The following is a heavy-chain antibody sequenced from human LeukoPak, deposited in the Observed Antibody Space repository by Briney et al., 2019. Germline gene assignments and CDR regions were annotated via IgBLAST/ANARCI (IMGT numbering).Heavy chain of an antibody. CDR1: GGSFSGYY. J-gene: IGHJ4*02. Sequence: SETLSLTCAVYGGSFSGYYWSWIRQPPGKGLEWIGEINHSGSTNYNPSLKSRVTISVDTSKNQFSLKLSSVTAADTAVYYCARGDGLPFDYWGQGTLVTVSS. CDR3: ARGDGLPFDY. D-gene: IGHD5-24*01. CDR2: INHSGST. V-gene: IGHV4-34*01.